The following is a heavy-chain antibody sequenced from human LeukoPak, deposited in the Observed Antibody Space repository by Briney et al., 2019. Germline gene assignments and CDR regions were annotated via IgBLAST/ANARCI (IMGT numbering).Heavy chain of an antibody. D-gene: IGHD2-21*02. J-gene: IGHJ1*01. CDR2: ISSSGSTI. V-gene: IGHV3-48*03. Sequence: QPGGSLRLSCAASGFTFSSYEMNWVRQAPGKGLEWVSYISSSGSTIYYADSVKGRFTISRDNAKNSLYLQMNSLRAEDTAVYYCAKDDIMVVTAALVGGRAQIQHWGQGTLVTVSS. CDR1: GFTFSSYE. CDR3: AKDDIMVVTAALVGGRAQIQH.